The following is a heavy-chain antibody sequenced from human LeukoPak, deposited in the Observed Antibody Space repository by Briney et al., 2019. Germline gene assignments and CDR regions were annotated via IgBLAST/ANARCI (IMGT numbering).Heavy chain of an antibody. CDR2: IIPIFGTA. CDR1: GGTFSSYA. V-gene: IGHV1-69*05. Sequence: GSSVKVSCKASGGTFSSYAISWVRQAPGQGLEWMGGIIPIFGTANYAQKFLGRVTITTDESTSTAYMELSSLRSEDTAVYYCARGVVPAAPAPPVNWFDPWGQGTLVTVSS. J-gene: IGHJ5*02. CDR3: ARGVVPAAPAPPVNWFDP. D-gene: IGHD2-2*01.